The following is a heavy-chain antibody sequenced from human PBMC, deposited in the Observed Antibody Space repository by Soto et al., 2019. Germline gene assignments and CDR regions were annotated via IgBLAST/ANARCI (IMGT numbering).Heavy chain of an antibody. CDR3: AKNSGIAVATTFSIDC. Sequence: PGGSLRLSCAASGFTFSSYAMSWVRQAPGKGLEWVSSISGSGGSTYYTDSVKGRFTISRDNSKNTLYLQMSSLRAEDTAVFYCAKNSGIAVATTFSIDCWGQGTLVTVSS. D-gene: IGHD6-19*01. CDR1: GFTFSSYA. CDR2: ISGSGGST. V-gene: IGHV3-23*01. J-gene: IGHJ4*02.